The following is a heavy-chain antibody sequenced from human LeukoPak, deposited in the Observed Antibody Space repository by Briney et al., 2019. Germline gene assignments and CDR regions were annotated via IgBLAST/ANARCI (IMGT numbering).Heavy chain of an antibody. CDR3: ARERPGGYTMIDASDI. J-gene: IGHJ3*02. CDR2: ISSSGSTI. CDR1: GFTFSDYY. Sequence: TGGSLRLSCAASGFTFSDYYMSWIRQAPGKGLEWVSYISSSGSTIYYADSVKGRFTISRDNAKNSLYLQMNSLRAEDTAVYYCARERPGGYTMIDASDIWGQGTMVTVSS. D-gene: IGHD3-22*01. V-gene: IGHV3-11*01.